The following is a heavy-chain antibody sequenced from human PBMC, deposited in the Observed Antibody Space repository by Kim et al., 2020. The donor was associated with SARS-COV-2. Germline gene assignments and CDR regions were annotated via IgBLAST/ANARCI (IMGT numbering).Heavy chain of an antibody. V-gene: IGHV4-59*08. Sequence: SETLSLTCTVSGGSISSYYWSWLRQPPGKGLEWIGYIYNSGSTNYNPSLKSRVTISVDTSKNQFSLKLSSVTAADTAVYYCARVRYSSSWLLDYWGQGTLVTVSS. CDR2: IYNSGST. D-gene: IGHD6-13*01. CDR1: GGSISSYY. J-gene: IGHJ4*02. CDR3: ARVRYSSSWLLDY.